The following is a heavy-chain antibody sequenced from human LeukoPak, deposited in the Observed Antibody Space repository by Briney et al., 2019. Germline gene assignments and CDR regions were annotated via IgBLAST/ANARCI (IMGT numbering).Heavy chain of an antibody. J-gene: IGHJ4*02. Sequence: PGGSLRLSCAASGFAFSTYSMTWVRRAPGKGLEWIPSITSTATYIYYADSVKGRFTISRDDTKNSLYLQMNSLRAEDTAVYFCARVAGGKFHLDYWGQGTQVTVSS. CDR2: ITSTATYI. CDR3: ARVAGGKFHLDY. V-gene: IGHV3-21*01. D-gene: IGHD6-13*01. CDR1: GFAFSTYS.